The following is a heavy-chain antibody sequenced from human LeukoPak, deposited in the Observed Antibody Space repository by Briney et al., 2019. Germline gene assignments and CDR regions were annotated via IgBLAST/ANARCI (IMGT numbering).Heavy chain of an antibody. CDR1: GFTFTDLY. Sequence: ASVKVACKASGFTFTDLYMHWVRQTPGQGLDWMGWINPNRRGTNYAQKFQGRVTMTSDTSISTAYMDLSRLTSDDTAVYYCARIYCSSASCYYFDYWGQGTLVIVPS. CDR2: INPNRRGT. V-gene: IGHV1-2*02. CDR3: ARIYCSSASCYYFDY. J-gene: IGHJ4*02. D-gene: IGHD2-2*01.